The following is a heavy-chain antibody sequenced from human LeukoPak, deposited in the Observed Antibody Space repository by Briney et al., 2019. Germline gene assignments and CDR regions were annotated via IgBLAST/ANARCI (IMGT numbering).Heavy chain of an antibody. V-gene: IGHV4-31*03. CDR2: IYYSGST. Sequence: SETLSLTCTVSGGSISSGGYYWGWIRQHSGKGLEWLGYIYYSGSTYYNPSLKSRLTISVDTSKNQFSLKLSSVTAADTAMYYCARFRSGTSYYYYYMDVWGKGTTVTVSS. D-gene: IGHD3-10*01. CDR3: ARFRSGTSYYYYYMDV. J-gene: IGHJ6*03. CDR1: GGSISSGGYY.